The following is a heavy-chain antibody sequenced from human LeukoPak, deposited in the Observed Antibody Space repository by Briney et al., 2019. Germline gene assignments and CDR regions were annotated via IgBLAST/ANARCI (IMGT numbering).Heavy chain of an antibody. CDR1: GFTFSDHY. CDR3: AVDKQSYCGGDCYPDS. CDR2: SNSSGSTL. V-gene: IGHV3-11*01. J-gene: IGHJ4*02. Sequence: GRALRLSCAASGFTFSDHYMSWIRQAPGKGLEWVSYSNSSGSTLYYAHSVTRRFPISRDNAKHSLYLQINSLTADDTAVYYCAVDKQSYCGGDCYPDSWGQGTLVPVSS. D-gene: IGHD2-21*02.